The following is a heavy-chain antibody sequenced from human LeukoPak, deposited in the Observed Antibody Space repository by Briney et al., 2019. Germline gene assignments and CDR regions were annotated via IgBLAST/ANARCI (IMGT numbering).Heavy chain of an antibody. D-gene: IGHD7-27*01. CDR2: VYYSGST. CDR3: ATTANWGVG. J-gene: IGHJ4*02. V-gene: IGHV4-39*02. Sequence: SETLSLTCTVSGGSISSSSYYWGWIRQPPGKGLEWIGSVYYSGSTYYNPSLKSRVTISVDTSKNHFSLKLSSGTAADTAVYYCATTANWGVGWGQGTLVTVSS. CDR1: GGSISSSSYY.